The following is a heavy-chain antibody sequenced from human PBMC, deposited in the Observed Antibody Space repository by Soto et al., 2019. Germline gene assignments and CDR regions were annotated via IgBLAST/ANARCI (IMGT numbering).Heavy chain of an antibody. V-gene: IGHV1-8*01. CDR2: MDPNSGST. CDR3: ARERKFDFWRKGLDV. J-gene: IGHJ6*02. D-gene: IGHD3-3*01. CDR1: GYTFTSYD. Sequence: QAQLVQSGAEVKKPGASVKVSCKASGYTFTSYDINWVRQAPGQGLEWLGWMDPNSGSTGYAQNFQGRVTMTRNISINTAHMELRSLRSEDTDVYYCARERKFDFWRKGLDVWGQGTTVTVSS.